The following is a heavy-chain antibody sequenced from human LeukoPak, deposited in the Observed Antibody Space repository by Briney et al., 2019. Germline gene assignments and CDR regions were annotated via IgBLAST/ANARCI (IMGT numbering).Heavy chain of an antibody. Sequence: SETLSLTCTVSGGSISSSYCSWFRQPPGKGLEWIGYIYHSESTNYNPSLKGRVTISVDTSKNQFSLKLSSVTAADTAVYYCARQAGGTSGPFDYWGQGTLVTVSS. J-gene: IGHJ4*02. V-gene: IGHV4-59*08. CDR3: ARQAGGTSGPFDY. CDR2: IYHSEST. CDR1: GGSISSSY. D-gene: IGHD4-23*01.